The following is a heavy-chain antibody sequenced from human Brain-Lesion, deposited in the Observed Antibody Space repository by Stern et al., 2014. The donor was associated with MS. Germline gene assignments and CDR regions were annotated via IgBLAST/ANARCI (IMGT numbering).Heavy chain of an antibody. V-gene: IGHV3-9*01. D-gene: IGHD1-14*01. CDR3: ARDITGSSAYFAY. CDR2: ISWNRGTI. CDR1: GFTFGDYA. Sequence: VQLVESGGDLVQPGRSLRLSCAAFGFTFGDYAMHWVRQAPGKGLEWVAGISWNRGTIGYADSVKGRFTTSRDNAYSSLYLQMNSLSPEDTALYYCARDITGSSAYFAYWGQGTLVTVSS. J-gene: IGHJ4*02.